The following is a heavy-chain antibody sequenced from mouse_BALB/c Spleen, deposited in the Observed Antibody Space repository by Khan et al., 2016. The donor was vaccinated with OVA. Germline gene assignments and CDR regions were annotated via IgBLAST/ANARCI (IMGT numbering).Heavy chain of an antibody. CDR2: ISPGRGDI. V-gene: IGHV1-77*01. CDR1: GYTFTDYY. D-gene: IGHD1-2*01. CDR3: ARRNYFGYTCAY. Sequence: QVRLQQSGAELARPGASVKLSCKASGYTFTDYYINWMKQRTGQGLEWIGEISPGRGDIYYNEQFKGKATLTVDKYSSTAYMQLGRLTPEASAVYFCARRNYFGYTCAYWGQGTLVTVSA. J-gene: IGHJ3*01.